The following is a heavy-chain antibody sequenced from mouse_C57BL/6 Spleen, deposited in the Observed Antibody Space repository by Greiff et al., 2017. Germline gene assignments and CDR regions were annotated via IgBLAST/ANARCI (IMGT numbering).Heavy chain of an antibody. J-gene: IGHJ1*03. CDR3: ARERGNYDGYYNWYFDV. CDR1: GYTFTSYT. Sequence: QVQLKQSGAELARPGASVKMSCKASGYTFTSYTMHWVKQRPGQGLEWIGYINPSSGYTKYNQKFKDKATLTADKSSSTAYMQLSSLTSEDSAVYYCARERGNYDGYYNWYFDVWGTGTTVTVSS. CDR2: INPSSGYT. D-gene: IGHD2-3*01. V-gene: IGHV1-4*01.